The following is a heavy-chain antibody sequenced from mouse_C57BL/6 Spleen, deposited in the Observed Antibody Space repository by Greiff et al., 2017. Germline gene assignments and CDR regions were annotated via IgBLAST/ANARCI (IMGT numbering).Heavy chain of an antibody. V-gene: IGHV1-59*01. CDR3: ARRLTGTLDY. J-gene: IGHJ2*01. D-gene: IGHD4-1*01. Sequence: QVQLKQPGAELVRPGTSVKLSCKASGYTFTSYWMHWVKQRPGQGLEWIGVIDPSDSYTNYNQKFKGKATLTVDTSSSTAYMQLSSLTSEDSAVYYCARRLTGTLDYWGQGTTLTVSS. CDR1: GYTFTSYW. CDR2: IDPSDSYT.